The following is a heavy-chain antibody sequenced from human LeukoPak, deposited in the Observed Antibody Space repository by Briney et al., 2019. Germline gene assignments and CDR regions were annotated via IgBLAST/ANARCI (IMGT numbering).Heavy chain of an antibody. CDR1: GGSISSGSYY. J-gene: IGHJ4*02. D-gene: IGHD3-3*01. Sequence: SQTLSLTCTVSGGSISSGSYYWSWIRQPAGKGLEWIGRIYTSGSTNYNPSLKSRVTISVDTSKNQFSLKLSSVTAADTAVYYCARGGYIMYYDFWSGYFGRYFDYWGQGTLVTVSS. CDR2: IYTSGST. CDR3: ARGGYIMYYDFWSGYFGRYFDY. V-gene: IGHV4-61*02.